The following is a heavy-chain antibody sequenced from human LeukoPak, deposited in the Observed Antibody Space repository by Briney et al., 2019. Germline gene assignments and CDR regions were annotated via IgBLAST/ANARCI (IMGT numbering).Heavy chain of an antibody. Sequence: PGGSLRLSCAASGFTFSVSAIYWVRQASGKGLEWVGRIRNKANNYATAHAASLKGRFTISRDDSKNTAYLQMNSLETEDTAMYYCTYTSSSGVVYWGQGTLVTVSS. CDR1: GFTFSVSA. V-gene: IGHV3-73*01. CDR2: IRNKANNYAT. CDR3: TYTSSSGVVY. J-gene: IGHJ4*02. D-gene: IGHD6-6*01.